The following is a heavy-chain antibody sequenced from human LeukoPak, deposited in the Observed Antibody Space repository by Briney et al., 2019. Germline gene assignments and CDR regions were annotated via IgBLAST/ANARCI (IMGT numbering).Heavy chain of an antibody. D-gene: IGHD3-22*01. J-gene: IGHJ4*02. CDR2: ISGSGGST. V-gene: IGHV3-23*01. CDR1: GFTFSSHA. Sequence: VSLRLSCAASGFTFSSHAMSWVRQAPGKGLEWVSAISGSGGSTYYADSVKGRFTISRDNSKNTLYLQMNSLRAEDTAVYYCARDTNYYDSSGEFDYWGQGTLVTVSS. CDR3: ARDTNYYDSSGEFDY.